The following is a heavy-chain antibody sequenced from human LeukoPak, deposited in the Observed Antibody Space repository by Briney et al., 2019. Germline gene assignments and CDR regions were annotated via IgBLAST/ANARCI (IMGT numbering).Heavy chain of an antibody. CDR1: GFTFSSYG. D-gene: IGHD1-14*01. J-gene: IGHJ6*02. V-gene: IGHV3-30*03. CDR3: AREPYRRAPNYYYYGMDV. CDR2: ISYDGSNK. Sequence: GGSLRLSCAASGFTFSSYGMHWVRQAPGKGLEWVAVISYDGSNKYYADSVKGRFTISRDNSKNTLYLQMNSLRAEDTAVYYCAREPYRRAPNYYYYGMDVWGQGTTVTVSS.